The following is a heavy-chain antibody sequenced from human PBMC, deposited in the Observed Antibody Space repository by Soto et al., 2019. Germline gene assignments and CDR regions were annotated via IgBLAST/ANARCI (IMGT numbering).Heavy chain of an antibody. V-gene: IGHV3-23*01. Sequence: GGSLRLSCAASGFTFSSFALIWVRQAPGKGLEWVSAISGSGDDTDYADSVKGRFTISRDNSKNTLYLQMNSLRAEDTAVYYCAGPGYSSQDYWGQGALVTVSS. CDR2: ISGSGDDT. J-gene: IGHJ4*02. CDR3: AGPGYSSQDY. D-gene: IGHD5-18*01. CDR1: GFTFSSFA.